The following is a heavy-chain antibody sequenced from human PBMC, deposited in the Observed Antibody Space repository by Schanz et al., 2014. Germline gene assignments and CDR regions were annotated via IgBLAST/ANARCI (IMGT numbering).Heavy chain of an antibody. J-gene: IGHJ4*02. Sequence: QVQLVDSGGGLVKPGGSLRLSCAASGFTFSDYYMTWIRQAPGKGLEWVTDISDSGASTHYADSVKGRFTISRDNAKNSLFLQMNSLSAEDTAVYYCAKVAPAATDLDSWGLGTLVTVSS. CDR1: GFTFSDYY. CDR2: ISDSGAST. D-gene: IGHD2-2*01. CDR3: AKVAPAATDLDS. V-gene: IGHV3-11*01.